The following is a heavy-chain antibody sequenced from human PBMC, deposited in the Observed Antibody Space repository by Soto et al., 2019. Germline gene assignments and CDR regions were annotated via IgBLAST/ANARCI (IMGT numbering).Heavy chain of an antibody. Sequence: SETLSLTCAVYGGSFSGYYWSWIRQPPGKGLEWIGEINHSGSTNYNPSLKSRVTISVDTSKNQFSRRLSSVTAPDTAVYYCARGPTPSYYYDSSGYSQGAWLSAIKNRRVGWFDPWGQGTLVTVSS. D-gene: IGHD3-22*01. CDR2: INHSGST. CDR1: GGSFSGYY. J-gene: IGHJ5*02. CDR3: ARGPTPSYYYDSSGYSQGAWLSAIKNRRVGWFDP. V-gene: IGHV4-34*01.